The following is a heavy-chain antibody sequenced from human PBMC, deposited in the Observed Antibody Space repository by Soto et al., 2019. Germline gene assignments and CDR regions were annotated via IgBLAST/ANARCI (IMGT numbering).Heavy chain of an antibody. V-gene: IGHV4-34*01. CDR1: GGSLSGYY. J-gene: IGHJ4*02. CDR3: ARGQEGVVATH. D-gene: IGHD5-12*01. CDR2: VKDGGHT. Sequence: QVQLQQWGAGLLKPSETLSLNCAVTGGSLSGYYWSWIRQPPGKGLEWIGEVKDGGHTNYSPSLRGRVTISSDTSNNQFSLKLISVTAADTGVYYCARGQEGVVATHCDQVSLVTVSS.